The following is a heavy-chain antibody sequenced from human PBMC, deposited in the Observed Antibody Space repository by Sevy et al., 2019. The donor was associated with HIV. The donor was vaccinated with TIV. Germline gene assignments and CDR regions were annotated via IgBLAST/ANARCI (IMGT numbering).Heavy chain of an antibody. V-gene: IGHV3-23*01. Sequence: GESLKISCAASGFTFSSFGMNWVRQAPGKGLEWVSAINFSGGSTYYADSVKGRFTISRDDSKNTLYLQMNSLRVEDTAVYYCAKASVPLYYDSTGYSYFDYWGQGALVTVSS. J-gene: IGHJ4*02. D-gene: IGHD3-22*01. CDR2: INFSGGST. CDR3: AKASVPLYYDSTGYSYFDY. CDR1: GFTFSSFG.